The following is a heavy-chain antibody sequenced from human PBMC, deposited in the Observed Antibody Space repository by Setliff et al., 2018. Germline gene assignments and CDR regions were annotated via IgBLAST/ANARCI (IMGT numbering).Heavy chain of an antibody. Sequence: GASVKVSCKASGYTFTGYYMHWVRQAPGQGLEWMGWINPNSGGTNYAQKFQGWVTMTRDTSTSTVYMELSSLRSEDTAVYYCAREALQRAGLYFFDIWGQGMLVTVSS. D-gene: IGHD3-10*01. CDR1: GYTFTGYY. V-gene: IGHV1-2*04. CDR3: AREALQRAGLYFFDI. CDR2: INPNSGGT. J-gene: IGHJ4*02.